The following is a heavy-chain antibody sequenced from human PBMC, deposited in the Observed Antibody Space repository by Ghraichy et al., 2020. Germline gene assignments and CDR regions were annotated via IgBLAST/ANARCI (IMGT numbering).Heavy chain of an antibody. CDR2: INPNSCGT. V-gene: IGHV1-2*02. CDR3: AREAMIQDYGDYWGLQY. CDR1: GYTFTGYY. D-gene: IGHD4-17*01. J-gene: IGHJ4*02. Sequence: ASVKVSCKASGYTFTGYYMHWVRQAPGQGLEWMGWINPNSCGTNYAQKFQGRVTMTRDTSISTAYMELSRLRSDDTAVYYCAREAMIQDYGDYWGLQYWGQGTLVTVSS.